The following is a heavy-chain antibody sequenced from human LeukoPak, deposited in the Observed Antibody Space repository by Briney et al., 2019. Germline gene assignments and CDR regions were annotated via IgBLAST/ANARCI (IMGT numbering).Heavy chain of an antibody. V-gene: IGHV3-30-3*01. J-gene: IGHJ4*02. Sequence: PGGSLRLSCAASGFTFSSYAMHWVRQAPGKGLEWVAVISYDGSNKYYADSVKGRFTISRDNSKNTLYLQMNSLRAEDTAVYYCARVLYSSSWYCDYWGQGTLVTVSS. CDR3: ARVLYSSSWYCDY. CDR2: ISYDGSNK. CDR1: GFTFSSYA. D-gene: IGHD6-13*01.